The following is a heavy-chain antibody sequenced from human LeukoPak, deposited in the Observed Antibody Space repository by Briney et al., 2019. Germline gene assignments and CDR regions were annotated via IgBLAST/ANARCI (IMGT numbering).Heavy chain of an antibody. CDR3: ARETRGYSYGALYYYYGMDV. CDR2: IKQDGSEK. CDR1: GFSFSSYW. V-gene: IGHV3-7*01. D-gene: IGHD5-18*01. Sequence: GGSLRLSCAASGFSFSSYWMTWVRRAPGRGLEWLANIKQDGSEKYYVDSVKGRFTISRDNAKNSLYLQMNSLRAEDTAVYYCARETRGYSYGALYYYYGMDVWGQGTTVTVSS. J-gene: IGHJ6*02.